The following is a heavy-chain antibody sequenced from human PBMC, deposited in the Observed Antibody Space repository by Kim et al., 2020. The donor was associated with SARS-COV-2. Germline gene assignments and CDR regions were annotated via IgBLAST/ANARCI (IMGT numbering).Heavy chain of an antibody. CDR3: ARDSLRDLSSSHY. Sequence: YAQGFTGRFVFSLDTSVSTAYLQISSLKAEDTAVYYCARDSLRDLSSSHYWGQGTLVTVSS. J-gene: IGHJ4*02. V-gene: IGHV7-4-1*02. D-gene: IGHD3-16*02.